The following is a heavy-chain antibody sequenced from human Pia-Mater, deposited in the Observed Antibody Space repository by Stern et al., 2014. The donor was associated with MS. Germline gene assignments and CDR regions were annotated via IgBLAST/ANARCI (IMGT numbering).Heavy chain of an antibody. V-gene: IGHV1-2*06. D-gene: IGHD2-15*01. J-gene: IGHJ6*02. CDR3: ARSNYCSGGSCYYYYGMDV. CDR2: INPNRGGT. Sequence: VQLLESGAEVKKPGASVKVSRKASGYTFTGYYMHWVRQAPGQGLAWMGRINPNRGGTNYAQKFQGRVTMTRDTSISTAYMELSRLRSDDTAVYYCARSNYCSGGSCYYYYGMDVWGQGTTVTVSS. CDR1: GYTFTGYY.